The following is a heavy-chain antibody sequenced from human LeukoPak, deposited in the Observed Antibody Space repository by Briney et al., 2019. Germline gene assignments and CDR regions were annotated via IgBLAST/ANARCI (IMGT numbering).Heavy chain of an antibody. D-gene: IGHD3-22*01. CDR2: INPNSGDT. V-gene: IGHV1-2*02. Sequence: ASVKVSCKASGYIFTGYYMHWVRQAPGQGLEWMGWINPNSGDTNYAQKFQGRVTMTRDTSISTAYMELSRLRSDDTAVYYCARVTGYMIEDYFDYWGQGTLVTVSS. CDR1: GYIFTGYY. J-gene: IGHJ4*02. CDR3: ARVTGYMIEDYFDY.